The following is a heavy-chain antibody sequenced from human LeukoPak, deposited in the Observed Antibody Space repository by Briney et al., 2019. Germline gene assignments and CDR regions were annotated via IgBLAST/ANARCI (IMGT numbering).Heavy chain of an antibody. CDR3: AKDRATVTYYYYYGMDV. D-gene: IGHD4-17*01. V-gene: IGHV3-30*18. J-gene: IGHJ6*02. Sequence: PGGSLRLYCAASGFTFSSYGMHWVRQAPGKGLEWVAVISYDGSNKYYADSVKGRFTISRDNSKNTLYLQMNSLRAEDTAVYYCAKDRATVTYYYYYGMDVWGQGTTVTVSS. CDR1: GFTFSSYG. CDR2: ISYDGSNK.